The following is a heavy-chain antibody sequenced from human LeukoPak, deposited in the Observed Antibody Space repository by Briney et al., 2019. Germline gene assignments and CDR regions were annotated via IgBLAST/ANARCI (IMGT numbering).Heavy chain of an antibody. Sequence: GGSLRLSCAASGFTFCSYSMNWVRQAPGKGLEWVSYISSSSSTIYYADSGKGRFTISRDNAKNSLYLQMNSLRAEDTAVYYCARVVPAAMDYYYYYYMDVWGKGTTVTVSS. CDR3: ARVVPAAMDYYYYYYMDV. J-gene: IGHJ6*03. CDR2: ISSSSSTI. V-gene: IGHV3-48*01. CDR1: GFTFCSYS. D-gene: IGHD2-2*01.